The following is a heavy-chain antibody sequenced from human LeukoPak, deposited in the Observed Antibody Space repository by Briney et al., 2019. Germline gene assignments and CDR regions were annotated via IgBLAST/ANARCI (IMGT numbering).Heavy chain of an antibody. J-gene: IGHJ3*02. CDR3: ARGIAAAYYAFDI. Sequence: GGSLRLSCAASGFTFSSYGMHWVRQAPGKGLEWVAVIWYDGSNKYYADSVKGRFTISRDNSKNTLYFQMNSLRVEDTAVYYCARGIAAAYYAFDIWGQGTMLTVSS. CDR2: IWYDGSNK. V-gene: IGHV3-33*03. D-gene: IGHD6-13*01. CDR1: GFTFSSYG.